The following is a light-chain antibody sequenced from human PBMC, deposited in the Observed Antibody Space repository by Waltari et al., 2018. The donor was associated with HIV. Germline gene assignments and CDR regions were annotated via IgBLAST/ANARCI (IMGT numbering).Light chain of an antibody. CDR3: QQRTNWPPYS. V-gene: IGKV3-11*01. CDR2: DAS. Sequence: EIVLTQSPATLSLSPGERATLSCRASQSVGRYLAWYQQKPGQAPRLLIYDASNRATGIPVRFSGSGSGTDFTLTISSLEPEAFALYYCQQRTNWPPYSFGQGTKLEIK. J-gene: IGKJ2*03. CDR1: QSVGRY.